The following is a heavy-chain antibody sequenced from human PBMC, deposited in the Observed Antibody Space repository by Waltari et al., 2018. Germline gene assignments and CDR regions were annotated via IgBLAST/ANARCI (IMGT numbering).Heavy chain of an antibody. CDR3: ARDTRSSTRLYYYGMDV. CDR2: ISSSSSYI. D-gene: IGHD2-2*01. V-gene: IGHV3-21*01. J-gene: IGHJ6*02. CDR1: GFTFSSYS. Sequence: EVQLVESGGGLVKPGGSLRLSCAASGFTFSSYSMHWVRQAPGKGLEWVSSISSSSSYIYYADSVKGRFTISRDNAKNSLYLQMNSLRAEDTAVYYCARDTRSSTRLYYYGMDVWGQGTTVTVSS.